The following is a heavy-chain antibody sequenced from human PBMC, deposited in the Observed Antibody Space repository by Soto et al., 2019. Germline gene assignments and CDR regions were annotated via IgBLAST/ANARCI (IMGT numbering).Heavy chain of an antibody. CDR3: AKDLGGSLDY. CDR1: GFTFSSYG. CDR2: ISYDGSNK. D-gene: IGHD1-26*01. J-gene: IGHJ4*02. V-gene: IGHV3-30*18. Sequence: QVQLVESGGGVVQPGRSLRLSCAASGFTFSSYGMHWVRQAPGKGLEWVAVISYDGSNKYYADSVKGRFTISRDKSKNTLYLQMNSLRAEDTAVYYCAKDLGGSLDYWGQGTLVTVSS.